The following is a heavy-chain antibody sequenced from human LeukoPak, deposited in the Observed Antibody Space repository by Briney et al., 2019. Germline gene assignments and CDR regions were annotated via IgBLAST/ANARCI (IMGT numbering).Heavy chain of an antibody. CDR3: ARLEAPTRYCSGGSCYSGGDGPDY. J-gene: IGHJ4*03. Sequence: GESLKISCKGSGYSFTSYWIGWVRQMPGKGLEWMGIIYPGDSDTRYSPSFQGQVTISADKSISTAYLQWSSLKASDTAMYYCARLEAPTRYCSGGSCYSGGDGPDYWGQGTTVTVSS. D-gene: IGHD2-15*01. CDR2: IYPGDSDT. V-gene: IGHV5-51*01. CDR1: GYSFTSYW.